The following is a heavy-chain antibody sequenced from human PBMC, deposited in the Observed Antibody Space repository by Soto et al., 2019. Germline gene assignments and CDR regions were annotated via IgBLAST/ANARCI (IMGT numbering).Heavy chain of an antibody. J-gene: IGHJ4*02. Sequence: QLQLQESGPGLVKPSETLSLTCTVSGGSISSSSYYWGWIRQPPGKGLEWIGSIYYSGSTYYNPSLKSRVTITLDTSKNQSSLKLSSVTAPDTAVYYCATVLVAVINYWGQGTLVTVSS. CDR2: IYYSGST. D-gene: IGHD2-15*01. V-gene: IGHV4-39*01. CDR3: ATVLVAVINY. CDR1: GGSISSSSYY.